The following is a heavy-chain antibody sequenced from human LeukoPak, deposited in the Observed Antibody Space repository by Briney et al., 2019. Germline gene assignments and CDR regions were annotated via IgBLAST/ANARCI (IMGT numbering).Heavy chain of an antibody. Sequence: PSETLSLTCVISGGSISSGGYSWSWIRQSPGKGLEWIGRIYYSGSTYYNPSLKSRATISVDTSKNQFSLKLSSVTAADTAVYYCARWELLGNWFDPWGQGTLVTVSS. CDR2: IYYSGST. V-gene: IGHV4-30-2*03. J-gene: IGHJ5*02. CDR1: GGSISSGGYS. D-gene: IGHD1-26*01. CDR3: ARWELLGNWFDP.